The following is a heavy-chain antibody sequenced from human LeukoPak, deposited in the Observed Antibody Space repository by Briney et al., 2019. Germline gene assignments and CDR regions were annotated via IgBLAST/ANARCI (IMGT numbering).Heavy chain of an antibody. CDR2: IYSGGST. V-gene: IGHV3-53*01. Sequence: GGSLRLSCAASGFTVSSNYMSWVRQAPGKGLEWVSIIYSGGSTYYADSVKGRFTISRDNSKNTLSLQMNSLRAEDTAVYYCARVFAGLVATLRPWYFDYWGQGTLVTVSS. CDR3: ARVFAGLVATLRPWYFDY. CDR1: GFTVSSNY. J-gene: IGHJ4*02. D-gene: IGHD5-12*01.